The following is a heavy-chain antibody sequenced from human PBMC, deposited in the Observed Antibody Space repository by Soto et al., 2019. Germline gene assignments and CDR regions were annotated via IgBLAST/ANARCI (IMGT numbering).Heavy chain of an antibody. J-gene: IGHJ6*02. CDR1: GGSFTYT. CDR3: ARLHSHGTYGMDV. Sequence: VKVSSKASGGSFTYTLSWVRHAPGQGLEWMGGIIPIFGTTNYAQKFQGRVTITADESTKTAYMELSTLRSEDTAVYYCARLHSHGTYGMDVWGQGTTVTVSS. V-gene: IGHV1-69*13. D-gene: IGHD5-18*01. CDR2: IIPIFGTT.